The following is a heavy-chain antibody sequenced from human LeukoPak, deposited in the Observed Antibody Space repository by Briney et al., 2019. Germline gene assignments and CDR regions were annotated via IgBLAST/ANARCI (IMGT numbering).Heavy chain of an antibody. CDR2: ITNGGSTI. Sequence: GGSLRLSCAVSGFTFRSYAMSWVRQAPGKGLEWVSYITNGGSTIHHADSVKGRFTISRDNAKKTLYLQMNSLRAEDTAVYYCARSIGLTGGGVDVWGQGTTVTVSS. CDR3: ARSIGLTGGGVDV. D-gene: IGHD3-9*01. J-gene: IGHJ6*02. CDR1: GFTFRSYA. V-gene: IGHV3-48*04.